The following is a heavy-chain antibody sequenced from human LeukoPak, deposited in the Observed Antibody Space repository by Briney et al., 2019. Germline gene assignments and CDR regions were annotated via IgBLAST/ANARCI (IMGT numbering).Heavy chain of an antibody. CDR3: ARDGPRLDYDFWSGYYADY. CDR1: GYTFTSYA. Sequence: ASVKVSCKASGYTFTSYAMHWVRQAPGQRLEWMGWINAGNGNTKYSQKFQGRVTITRDTSASTAYMELSSLRSEDTAVYYCARDGPRLDYDFWSGYYADYWGQGSLVTVSS. J-gene: IGHJ4*02. D-gene: IGHD3-3*01. V-gene: IGHV1-3*01. CDR2: INAGNGNT.